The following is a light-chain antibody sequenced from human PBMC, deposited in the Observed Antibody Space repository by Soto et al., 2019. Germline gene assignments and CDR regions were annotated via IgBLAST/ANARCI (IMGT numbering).Light chain of an antibody. CDR1: HSLITSN. Sequence: NALAQSPGTLALSLGERATLSCRASHSLITSNYAWYQQKVGQAPSLLIFGTSIMATGIPDRFSGSGSGTDFTLTISTLEPEDFAANYCQQSHSSPPWTFGQGTKVDIK. CDR2: GTS. V-gene: IGKV3-20*01. CDR3: QQSHSSPPWT. J-gene: IGKJ1*01.